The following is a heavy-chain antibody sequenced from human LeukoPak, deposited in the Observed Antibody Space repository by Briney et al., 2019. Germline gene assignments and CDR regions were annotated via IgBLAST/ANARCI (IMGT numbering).Heavy chain of an antibody. D-gene: IGHD3-10*01. V-gene: IGHV3-7*05. Sequence: PGGSLRLSCAASGFTFSSYWMSWVRQAPGKGLEWVADIKQDGSDKHYVDSVKGRFTISRDNAKNSLYLQMNILRAEDTAVYYCARDLRLFEGMVRDPGWFDPWGQGTLVTVSS. CDR2: IKQDGSDK. CDR3: ARDLRLFEGMVRDPGWFDP. CDR1: GFTFSSYW. J-gene: IGHJ5*02.